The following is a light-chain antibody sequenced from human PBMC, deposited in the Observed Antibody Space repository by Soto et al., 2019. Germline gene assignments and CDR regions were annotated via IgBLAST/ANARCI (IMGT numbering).Light chain of an antibody. CDR2: DVT. V-gene: IGLV2-14*03. CDR1: SSDVGGYNY. CDR3: SSYRASSTTHYV. J-gene: IGLJ1*01. Sequence: QSALTQPASLSGSPGQSITISCTGTSSDVGGYNYVSWYQQHPGKAPKLIIYDVTNRPSGVSNRFFGSESGNTASLTISGLQAEDEADYYCSSYRASSTTHYVFGTGTKVTVL.